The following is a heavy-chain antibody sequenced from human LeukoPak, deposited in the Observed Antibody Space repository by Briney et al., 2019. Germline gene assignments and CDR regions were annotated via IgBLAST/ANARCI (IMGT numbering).Heavy chain of an antibody. V-gene: IGHV4-34*01. CDR3: ADGPAYSSGSYWGWFDP. J-gene: IGHJ5*02. Sequence: PSETLSLTCAVYGGSSSGYYWSWIRQPPGKGLEWSGEINHSGSPNYNPSLKSRVTISVDTSKNQFSLKLSSVTAADTAVYYCADGPAYSSGSYWGWFDPWGQGTLVTVSS. CDR1: GGSSSGYY. CDR2: INHSGSP. D-gene: IGHD3-10*01.